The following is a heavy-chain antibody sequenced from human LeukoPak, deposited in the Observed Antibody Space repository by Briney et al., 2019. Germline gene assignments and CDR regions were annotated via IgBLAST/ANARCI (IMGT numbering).Heavy chain of an antibody. V-gene: IGHV4-4*07. J-gene: IGHJ4*02. CDR2: IHTSGSA. Sequence: SETLSLTCIVSGSSFSTYYWSWIRQPAGKALEWIGRIHTSGSADYSPSLQSRVTISVDMSKKEFSLKLTSVTAADTAVYYCARDIVYLIDEDYGWGQGILVTVSS. CDR1: GSSFSTYY. D-gene: IGHD4-17*01. CDR3: ARDIVYLIDEDYG.